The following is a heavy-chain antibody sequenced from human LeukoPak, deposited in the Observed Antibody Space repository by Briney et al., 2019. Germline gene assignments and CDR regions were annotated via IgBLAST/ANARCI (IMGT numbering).Heavy chain of an antibody. Sequence: GGSLRLSCAASEFSVGSNYMTWVRQAPGKGLEWVSLIYSGGSTYYADSVKGRFTISRDNSKNTLYLQMNSLRAEDTAVYYCAKDGRSTERGGGAFDIWGQGTMVTVSS. CDR1: EFSVGSNY. CDR3: AKDGRSTERGGGAFDI. D-gene: IGHD3-16*01. CDR2: IYSGGST. J-gene: IGHJ3*02. V-gene: IGHV3-66*01.